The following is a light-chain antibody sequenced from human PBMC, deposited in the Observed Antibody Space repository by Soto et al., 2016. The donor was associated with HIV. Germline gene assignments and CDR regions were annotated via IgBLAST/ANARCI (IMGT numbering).Light chain of an antibody. Sequence: VVMTQSLLSLPVTLGQPASISCTSSQSLVASDGNTYLQWFQQRPGQSPRRLIYKISDRDSGVPDRFSGSGSGTDFTLKISRVEAEDVGVYYCMQGTHWPWTFGQGTKVEIK. V-gene: IGKV2-30*01. CDR1: QSLVASDGNTY. CDR3: MQGTHWPWT. J-gene: IGKJ1*01. CDR2: KIS.